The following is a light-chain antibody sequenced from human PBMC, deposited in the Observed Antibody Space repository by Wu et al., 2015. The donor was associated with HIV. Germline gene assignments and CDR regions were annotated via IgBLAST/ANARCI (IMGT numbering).Light chain of an antibody. Sequence: EVVLTQSPAAVSVSPGERVTLSCRASQNVNNRLAWYQQRPGHSPRLLISGASTRAAGVVDRFTGGGSGTAFTLTISSLEPEDIAVYFCQQYYYWPTFGGGTKVEIK. CDR1: QNVNNR. CDR3: QQYYYWPT. V-gene: IGKV3-15*01. J-gene: IGKJ4*01. CDR2: GAS.